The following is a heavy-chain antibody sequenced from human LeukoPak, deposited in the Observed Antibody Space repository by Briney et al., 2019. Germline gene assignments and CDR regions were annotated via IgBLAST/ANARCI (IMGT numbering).Heavy chain of an antibody. CDR2: INHSGST. J-gene: IGHJ4*02. Sequence: SQTLSLTCTVSGGSISSGGYYWSWIRQPPGKGLEWIGEINHSGSTNYNPSLKSRVTISVDTSKNQFSLKLSSVTAADTAVYYCASFPFYYDSSGYRFFDYWGQGTLVTVSS. D-gene: IGHD3-22*01. CDR3: ASFPFYYDSSGYRFFDY. CDR1: GGSISSGGYY. V-gene: IGHV4-30-2*01.